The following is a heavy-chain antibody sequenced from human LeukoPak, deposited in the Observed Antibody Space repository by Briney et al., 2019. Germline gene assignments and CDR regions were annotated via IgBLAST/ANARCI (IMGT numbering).Heavy chain of an antibody. Sequence: GGSLRLSCTASGFTFGDYAMNWVRQAPGKGLEWVGFIRSKAYGGTTEYAASVKGRFTISRDDSKSIAYLQMNSLKTEDTAVYYCTRVIVATKGYWGQGTLVTVSS. D-gene: IGHD5-12*01. V-gene: IGHV3-49*04. CDR2: IRSKAYGGTT. J-gene: IGHJ4*02. CDR1: GFTFGDYA. CDR3: TRVIVATKGY.